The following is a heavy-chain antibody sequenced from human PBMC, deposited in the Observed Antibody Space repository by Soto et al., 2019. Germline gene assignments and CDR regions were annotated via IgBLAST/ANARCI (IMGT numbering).Heavy chain of an antibody. CDR3: ARWHSSSSGAYYYYYGMDV. Sequence: PGGSLRLSCAASGFTFSSYDMHWVRQATGKGLEWVSAIGTAGDTYYPGSVKGRFTISRENAKNSLYLQMNSLRAEDTAVYYCARWHSSSSGAYYYYYGMDVWGQGTTVTV. D-gene: IGHD6-6*01. CDR2: IGTAGDT. J-gene: IGHJ6*02. CDR1: GFTFSSYD. V-gene: IGHV3-13*01.